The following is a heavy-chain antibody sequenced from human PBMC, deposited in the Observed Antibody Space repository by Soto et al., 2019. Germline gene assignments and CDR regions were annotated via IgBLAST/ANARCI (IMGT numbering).Heavy chain of an antibody. D-gene: IGHD2-8*01. CDR3: AKALYGAGRDLDS. Sequence: SLRLSCTVSGFTFDEYAMHWVRQAPGKGLEWVSGITWNSETLGYGDSVKGRFTISRDNAKNSLYLQMHSLRVEDTAFYFCAKALYGAGRDLDSWGQGTLVTVSS. CDR2: ITWNSETL. CDR1: GFTFDEYA. V-gene: IGHV3-9*01. J-gene: IGHJ4*02.